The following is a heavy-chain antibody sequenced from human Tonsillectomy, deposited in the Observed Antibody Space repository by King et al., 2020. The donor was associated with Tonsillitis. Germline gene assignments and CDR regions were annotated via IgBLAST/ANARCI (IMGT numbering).Heavy chain of an antibody. D-gene: IGHD3-3*01. CDR2: FDPEDGET. CDR3: ATGQERSGYFTRYSALMDV. CDR1: GYTLTELS. Sequence: QLVQSGAEVKKPGASVKVSCKVSGYTLTELSMHWVRQAPGKGLEWMGGFDPEDGETIYAQKFQGRVTMTEDTSTDTAYMELSSLRSEDTAVYYCATGQERSGYFTRYSALMDVWGQGTTVTVSS. J-gene: IGHJ6*02. V-gene: IGHV1-24*01.